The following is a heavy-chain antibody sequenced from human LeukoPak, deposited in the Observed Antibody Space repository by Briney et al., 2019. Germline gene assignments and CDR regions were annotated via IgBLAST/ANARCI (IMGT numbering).Heavy chain of an antibody. CDR1: GFTFDDYA. V-gene: IGHV3-9*01. D-gene: IGHD3-9*01. CDR3: ARALTGYYAVGY. CDR2: ISWNSGSI. J-gene: IGHJ4*02. Sequence: GGSLRLSCAASGFTFDDYAMHWVRQAPGKGLEWVSGISWNSGSIGYADSVKGRFTISRDNAKNSLYLQMNSLRAEDTAVYYCARALTGYYAVGYWGQGTLVTVSS.